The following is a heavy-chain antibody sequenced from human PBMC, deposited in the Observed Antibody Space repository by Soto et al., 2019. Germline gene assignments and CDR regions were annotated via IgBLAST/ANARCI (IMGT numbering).Heavy chain of an antibody. Sequence: SETLSLTCTVSGASIRSSGDYWAWIRQSPGKGLEWIGSFHSSGSTYYNPSLKSRVTISVDTSKNQFSLKLSSVTAADTAVYYCAREKYSYGGPDAFDIWGQGTMVTVSS. CDR3: AREKYSYGGPDAFDI. CDR1: GASIRSSGDY. D-gene: IGHD5-18*01. V-gene: IGHV4-39*02. J-gene: IGHJ3*02. CDR2: FHSSGST.